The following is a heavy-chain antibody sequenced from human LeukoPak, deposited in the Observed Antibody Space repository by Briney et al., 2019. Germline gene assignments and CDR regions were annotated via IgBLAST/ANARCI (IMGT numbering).Heavy chain of an antibody. CDR1: GGTFSSYA. J-gene: IGHJ4*02. CDR3: AREDHETYYYDSSGYWWYY. D-gene: IGHD3-22*01. Sequence: SVKVTCKASGGTFSSYAISWVRQAPGQGLEWMGRIIPIFGTANYAQKFQGRVTITTDESTSTAYMELSSLRSEDTAVYYCAREDHETYYYDSSGYWWYYWCQGTLVTVSS. CDR2: IIPIFGTA. V-gene: IGHV1-69*05.